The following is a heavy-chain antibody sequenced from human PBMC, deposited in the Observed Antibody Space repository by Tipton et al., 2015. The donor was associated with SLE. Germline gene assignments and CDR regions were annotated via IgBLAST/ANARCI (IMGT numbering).Heavy chain of an antibody. J-gene: IGHJ4*02. CDR1: GGSISSSSYY. CDR2: IYYSGST. Sequence: LRLSCTVSGGSISSSSYYWGWIRQPPGKGLEWIGSIYYSGSTYYNPSLKSRVTISVDTSKNQFSLKLSSVTAADTAVYYCARHGNWNWDYFDYWGQGTLVTVSS. D-gene: IGHD1-7*01. V-gene: IGHV4-39*01. CDR3: ARHGNWNWDYFDY.